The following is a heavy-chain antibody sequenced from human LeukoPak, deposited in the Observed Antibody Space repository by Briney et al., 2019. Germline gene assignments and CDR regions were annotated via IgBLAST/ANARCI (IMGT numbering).Heavy chain of an antibody. CDR2: IYHSGST. V-gene: IGHV4-30-2*01. Sequence: SETLSLTCAVYGGSFSGYSWSWIRQPPGKGLEWIGYIYHSGSTYYNPSLKSRVTISVDRSKNQFSLKLSSVTAADTAVYYCARVRIAVAPYFDYWGQGTLVTVSS. D-gene: IGHD6-19*01. CDR1: GGSFSGYS. J-gene: IGHJ4*02. CDR3: ARVRIAVAPYFDY.